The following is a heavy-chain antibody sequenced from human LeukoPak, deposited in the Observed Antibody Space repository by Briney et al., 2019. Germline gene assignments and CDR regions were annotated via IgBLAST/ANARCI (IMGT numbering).Heavy chain of an antibody. Sequence: SETLSLTCTVSGGSISTSNYYWGWIRQPPGKGLEWIGNIFYSGSTNYSPSLKSRVTISVDTSKNQFSLKLSSVTAADTAVYYCALGGWNENWFDPWGQGTLVTVSS. D-gene: IGHD1-1*01. V-gene: IGHV4-39*07. J-gene: IGHJ5*02. CDR3: ALGGWNENWFDP. CDR2: IFYSGST. CDR1: GGSISTSNYY.